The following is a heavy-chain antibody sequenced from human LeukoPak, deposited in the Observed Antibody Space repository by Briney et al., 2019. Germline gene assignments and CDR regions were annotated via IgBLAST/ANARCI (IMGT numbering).Heavy chain of an antibody. CDR3: AREGLPYYYGSGSFSSPFDY. Sequence: SVKVSCKASGGTFSSYAISWVRQAPGQGLEWMGGIIPIFGTANYAQKFQGRVTITADESTSTAYMELSSRRSEDTAVYYCAREGLPYYYGSGSFSSPFDYWGQGTLVTVSS. CDR2: IIPIFGTA. V-gene: IGHV1-69*01. CDR1: GGTFSSYA. D-gene: IGHD3-10*01. J-gene: IGHJ4*02.